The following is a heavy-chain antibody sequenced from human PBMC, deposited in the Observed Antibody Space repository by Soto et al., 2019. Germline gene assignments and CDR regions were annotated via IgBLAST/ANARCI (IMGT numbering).Heavy chain of an antibody. D-gene: IGHD4-17*01. Sequence: EVYLVESGGGLVQPGGSLRLSCEASGFMLSNYWMNWVRQAPGKGLQWVANIKEDGSDKSYVDSVKGRFTISKDNAKKSHYQQINIRRVENTSLYYGGSVSSYGDVVDPWGQGTLVIVSS. V-gene: IGHV3-7*03. CDR3: GSVSSYGDVVDP. CDR2: IKEDGSDK. J-gene: IGHJ5*01. CDR1: GFMLSNYW.